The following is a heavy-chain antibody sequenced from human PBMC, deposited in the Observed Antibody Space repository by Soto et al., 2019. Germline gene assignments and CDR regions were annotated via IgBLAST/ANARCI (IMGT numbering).Heavy chain of an antibody. J-gene: IGHJ4*02. CDR1: GYILSNYG. CDR2: IFYDGSKK. D-gene: IGHD2-2*01. V-gene: IGHV3-33*01. Sequence: GGSLRLSCAASGYILSNYGMHWVRQAPGKGLEWVAVIFYDGSKKYYADSVKGRFTISRDISRNTLYLEMNSLRAEDTGVYYCARDCGVVAVDLDYWGQGTLVTVSS. CDR3: ARDCGVVAVDLDY.